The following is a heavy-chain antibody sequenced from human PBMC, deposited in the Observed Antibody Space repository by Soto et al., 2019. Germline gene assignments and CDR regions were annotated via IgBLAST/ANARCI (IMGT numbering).Heavy chain of an antibody. V-gene: IGHV3-23*01. CDR2: ISGKGADT. J-gene: IGHJ4*02. CDR1: GFTFSSYA. CDR3: AKDSSGRYCASHLDY. D-gene: IGHD6-19*01. Sequence: GGSLRLSCAASGFTFSSYAMSWVRQAPGKGLEWVSAISGKGADTSYADSVKGRSTISRDNSKNTLYLQMNSLRSEDTAVYYCAKDSSGRYCASHLDYWGQGTLGAVSS.